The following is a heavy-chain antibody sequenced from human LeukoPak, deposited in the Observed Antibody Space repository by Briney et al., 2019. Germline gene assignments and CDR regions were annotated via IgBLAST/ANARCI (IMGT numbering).Heavy chain of an antibody. CDR1: GFTFSSYG. Sequence: GGSLRLSCAASGFTFSSYGMNWVRQAPGKGLEWVSSISSSSSDIYYADSVKGRFSIARDNAENSLSLQMNSLRAEDTAVYYCARQSGTYSYGMDVWGQGTTVTVFS. V-gene: IGHV3-21*01. J-gene: IGHJ6*02. CDR2: ISSSSSDI. D-gene: IGHD1-26*01. CDR3: ARQSGTYSYGMDV.